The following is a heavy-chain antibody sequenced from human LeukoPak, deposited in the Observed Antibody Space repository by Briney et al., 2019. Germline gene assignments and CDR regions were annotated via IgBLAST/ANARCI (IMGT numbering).Heavy chain of an antibody. D-gene: IGHD5-24*01. V-gene: IGHV4-59*08. J-gene: IGHJ4*02. CDR3: ARGKMATSFDY. CDR2: IYYSGST. Sequence: SETLSLTCTVSGGSISSYYWSWIRQPPGKGLEWIGYIYYSGSTNYNPSLKSRVTLSVDTSRNQFSLKLTSVTAADTAVYYCARGKMATSFDYWGQGTLVTVSS. CDR1: GGSISSYY.